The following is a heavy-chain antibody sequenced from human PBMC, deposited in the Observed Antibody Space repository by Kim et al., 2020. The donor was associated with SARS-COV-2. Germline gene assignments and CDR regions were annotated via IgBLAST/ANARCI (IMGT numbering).Heavy chain of an antibody. CDR2: IDVANTNT. Sequence: ASVKVSCKASGYTFTSYCLHWVRQAPGQSLEWMGWIDVANTNTHYSENFQGRVTISRDTSATTVYIELSSLRSEDTAVYYCARDGRSVDYYFDYWGQGTLVIVSS. J-gene: IGHJ4*02. V-gene: IGHV1-3*01. CDR3: ARDGRSVDYYFDY. CDR1: GYTFTSYC.